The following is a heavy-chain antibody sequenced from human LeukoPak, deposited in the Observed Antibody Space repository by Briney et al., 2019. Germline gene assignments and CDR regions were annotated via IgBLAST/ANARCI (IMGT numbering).Heavy chain of an antibody. CDR2: IYRSGST. J-gene: IGHJ5*02. V-gene: IGHV4-4*07. Sequence: SETLSLTCTVSGGSISSYYWSWIRQPAGKGLEWIGRIYRSGSTNYNPSLKSRVTMSVDTSKNQFSLKLSSVTAADTAVYYCARDRQAVAGTGDWFDPWGQGTLVTVSS. CDR1: GGSISSYY. CDR3: ARDRQAVAGTGDWFDP. D-gene: IGHD6-19*01.